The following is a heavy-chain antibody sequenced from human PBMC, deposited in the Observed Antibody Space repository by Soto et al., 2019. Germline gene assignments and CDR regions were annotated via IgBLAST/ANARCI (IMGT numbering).Heavy chain of an antibody. Sequence: PGESLKISCKGSGYSFTSYWISWVRQMPGKGLEWMGRIDPSDSYTNYSPSFQGHVTISADKSISTAYLQWSSLKASDTAMYYCAIGGFGVATINSGYYYGMDVWGQGTTVTVSS. CDR2: IDPSDSYT. CDR1: GYSFTSYW. CDR3: AIGGFGVATINSGYYYGMDV. J-gene: IGHJ6*02. D-gene: IGHD5-12*01. V-gene: IGHV5-10-1*01.